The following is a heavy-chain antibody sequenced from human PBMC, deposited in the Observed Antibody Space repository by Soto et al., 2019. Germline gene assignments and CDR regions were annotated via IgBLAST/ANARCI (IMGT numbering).Heavy chain of an antibody. CDR1: GFTFTSSA. J-gene: IGHJ4*02. CDR3: AALGYDSSGYYFFDY. CDR2: IVVGSGNT. V-gene: IGHV1-58*01. D-gene: IGHD3-22*01. Sequence: ASVKVSCKASGFTFTSSAVQWVRQARGQRLEWIGWIVVGSGNTNYAQKFQERVTITRDMSTSTAYMELSSLRSEDTAVYYCAALGYDSSGYYFFDYWGQGTLVTVSS.